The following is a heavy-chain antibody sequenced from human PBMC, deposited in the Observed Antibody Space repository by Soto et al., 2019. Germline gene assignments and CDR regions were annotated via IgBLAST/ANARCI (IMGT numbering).Heavy chain of an antibody. CDR1: GGSVSSGSYY. CDR3: ARAYGDYFNWFDP. V-gene: IGHV4-61*01. CDR2: IYYSGST. Sequence: QVQLQESGPGLVKPSETLSLTCTVSGGSVSSGSYYWSWIRQPPGKGLEWIGYIYYSGSTNYNPSLTSRVTISVDTSKNQFSLKLSSVTAADTAVYYCARAYGDYFNWFDPWGQGTLVTVSS. J-gene: IGHJ5*02. D-gene: IGHD4-17*01.